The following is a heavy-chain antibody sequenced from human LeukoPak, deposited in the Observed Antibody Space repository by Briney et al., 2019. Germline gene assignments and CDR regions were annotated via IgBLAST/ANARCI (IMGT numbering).Heavy chain of an antibody. V-gene: IGHV3-11*01. CDR1: GFTFSSYA. D-gene: IGHD3/OR15-3a*01. Sequence: GGSLRLSCAASGFTFSSYAMTWTRQAPGKGLEWLSYISSSGSSIPYADSVKGRFTISRDNTNNSLYLQMNSLRAEGTAMYYCAKFGTRFFTGHNYFDPWGQGTLVTVSS. CDR2: ISSSGSSI. J-gene: IGHJ5*02. CDR3: AKFGTRFFTGHNYFDP.